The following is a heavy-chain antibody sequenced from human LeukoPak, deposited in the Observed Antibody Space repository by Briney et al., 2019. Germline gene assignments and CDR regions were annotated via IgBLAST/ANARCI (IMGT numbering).Heavy chain of an antibody. V-gene: IGHV1-69*05. CDR2: IIPIFGTA. CDR1: GGTFSSYA. D-gene: IGHD3-22*01. J-gene: IGHJ4*02. Sequence: SVKVSCKASGGTFSSYAISWVRQAPGQGLEWMGRIIPIFGTANYAQKFQGRVSITTDESTSTAYMELSSLRSEDTAVYYCARGYYYDSSGFDYWGQGTLVTVSS. CDR3: ARGYYYDSSGFDY.